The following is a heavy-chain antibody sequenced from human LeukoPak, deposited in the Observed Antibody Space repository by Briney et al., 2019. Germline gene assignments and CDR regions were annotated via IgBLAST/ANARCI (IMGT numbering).Heavy chain of an antibody. CDR1: GGSISSSSYY. V-gene: IGHV4-39*07. Sequence: SETLSLTCTVSGGSISSSSYYWGWIRQPPGKGLEWIGSIYYSGSTSYNPSLKSRVTISVDTSKNQFSLKLSSVTAADTAVYYCARDLSLGYCSGGSCYGVRWFDPWGQGTLVTVSS. CDR3: ARDLSLGYCSGGSCYGVRWFDP. D-gene: IGHD2-15*01. J-gene: IGHJ5*02. CDR2: IYYSGST.